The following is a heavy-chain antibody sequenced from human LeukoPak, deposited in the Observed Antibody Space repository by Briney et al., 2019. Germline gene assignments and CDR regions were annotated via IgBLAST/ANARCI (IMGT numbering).Heavy chain of an antibody. J-gene: IGHJ4*02. D-gene: IGHD5-18*01. CDR3: ARELGNGDTYANVPLGH. CDR2: ISDSGSAI. Sequence: PGRSLRLSCAASGFTFSDYYMSWIRQSPGKGLEWVSFISDSGSAIYYADSVEGRFTISRDNAKDSLFLQMDSLRVEDTAVYFCARELGNGDTYANVPLGHWGQGTLVTVSS. CDR1: GFTFSDYY. V-gene: IGHV3-11*04.